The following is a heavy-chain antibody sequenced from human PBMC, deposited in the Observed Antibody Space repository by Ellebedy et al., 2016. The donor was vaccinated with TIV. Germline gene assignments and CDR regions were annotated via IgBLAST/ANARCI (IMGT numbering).Heavy chain of an antibody. Sequence: PGGSLRLSCVVSGFTFSNYGMHWVRQAPGKGLEWVAVIWSDGSNEYYADSVKGRFTISRDNAKDTLHLQMNSVRVEDTAVYYCARAVGTSGTGAPYWGQGTLVSVSS. CDR2: IWSDGSNE. V-gene: IGHV3-33*01. D-gene: IGHD3-10*01. CDR1: GFTFSNYG. CDR3: ARAVGTSGTGAPY. J-gene: IGHJ4*02.